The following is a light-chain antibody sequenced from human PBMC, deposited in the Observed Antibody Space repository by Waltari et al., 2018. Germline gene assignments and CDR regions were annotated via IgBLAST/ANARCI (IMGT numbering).Light chain of an antibody. V-gene: IGLV3-21*02. Sequence: SYVLTQPPSVSVAPGQTARITCGGNDTRDKRVHGYQQRPGQAPVLVIYDDTHRPSGTPARLSGSNSGNTATLTISRVEAGDEADYFCQVWDTGYHRVVFGGGTKLTVL. J-gene: IGLJ2*01. CDR2: DDT. CDR1: DTRDKR. CDR3: QVWDTGYHRVV.